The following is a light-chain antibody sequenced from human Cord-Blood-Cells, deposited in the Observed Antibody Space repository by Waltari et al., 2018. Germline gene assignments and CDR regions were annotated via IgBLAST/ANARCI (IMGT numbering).Light chain of an antibody. Sequence: QSALTQPASVSGSPGQSITILCTGTSSDVGSYKLVSWYQQHPGKDPKLMIYEGSRRPSGVSNRFSGSKSGNTASLTISGLQAEDEADYYCCSYAGSSTWVFGGGTKLTVL. CDR2: EGS. V-gene: IGLV2-23*01. CDR3: CSYAGSSTWV. CDR1: SSDVGSYKL. J-gene: IGLJ3*02.